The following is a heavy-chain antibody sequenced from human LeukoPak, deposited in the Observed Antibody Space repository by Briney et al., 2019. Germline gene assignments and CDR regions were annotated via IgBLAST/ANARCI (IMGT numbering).Heavy chain of an antibody. Sequence: SETLSLTCAVYGGSFSGYYWSWIRQPPGKGLEWIGEINHSGSTNYNPSLKSRVTISVDTSKNQFSLKLSSATAADTAVYYCAGCSSWYDYYGMDVWGQGTTVTVSS. V-gene: IGHV4-34*01. J-gene: IGHJ6*02. D-gene: IGHD6-13*01. CDR2: INHSGST. CDR1: GGSFSGYY. CDR3: AGCSSWYDYYGMDV.